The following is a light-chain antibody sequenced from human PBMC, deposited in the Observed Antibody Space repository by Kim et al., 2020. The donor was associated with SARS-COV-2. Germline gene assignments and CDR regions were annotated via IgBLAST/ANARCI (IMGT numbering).Light chain of an antibody. CDR3: QQYGSSYT. Sequence: SQGERAPLACGASQSVTSSYLAWYQQKPGQAPRLLIYGASSRATAIPDRFSGSGSGTDFTLTINRLEPEDFAVYYCQQYGSSYTFGQGTKLEIK. J-gene: IGKJ2*01. V-gene: IGKV3-20*01. CDR1: QSVTSSY. CDR2: GAS.